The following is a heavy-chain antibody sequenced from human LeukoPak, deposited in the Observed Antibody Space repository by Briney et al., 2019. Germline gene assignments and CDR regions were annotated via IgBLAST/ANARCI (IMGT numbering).Heavy chain of an antibody. D-gene: IGHD1-26*01. CDR1: GFTFSTYA. Sequence: GGSLRLSCAASGFTFSTYAMEWVRQAPGKGLERVSSITGDNNYIYYADSVKGRFTISRDNAKNSLFLHMSSLRAGDTAVYYCARLSASSYGKYYFDYWGQGALVTVSS. V-gene: IGHV3-21*06. CDR3: ARLSASSYGKYYFDY. J-gene: IGHJ4*02. CDR2: ITGDNNYI.